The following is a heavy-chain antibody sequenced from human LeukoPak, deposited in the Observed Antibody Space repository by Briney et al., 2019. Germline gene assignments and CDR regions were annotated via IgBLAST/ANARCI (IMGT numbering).Heavy chain of an antibody. Sequence: SSETLSLTCTVSGGPISSYYWSWIRQPPGKGLEWIGYIYYSGSTNYNPSLKSRVTISVDTSKNQFSLKLSSVTAADTAVYYCARGHDSSGYYLALYAFDIWGQGTMVTVSS. CDR3: ARGHDSSGYYLALYAFDI. V-gene: IGHV4-59*01. D-gene: IGHD3-22*01. J-gene: IGHJ3*02. CDR2: IYYSGST. CDR1: GGPISSYY.